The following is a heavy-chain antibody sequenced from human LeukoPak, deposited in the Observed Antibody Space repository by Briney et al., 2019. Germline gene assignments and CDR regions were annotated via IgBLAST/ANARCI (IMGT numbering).Heavy chain of an antibody. CDR3: AREVPWDGDFQH. CDR2: INSDGSST. CDR1: EFTFSNYW. J-gene: IGHJ1*01. D-gene: IGHD1-26*01. Sequence: GGSLRLSCAASEFTFSNYWMHWVRQVTGKGLVWASRINSDGSSTNYADFVKGRFTISRDNAKNTLYLQMNSLRAEDTAVYYCAREVPWDGDFQHWGQGTLVTVSS. V-gene: IGHV3-74*01.